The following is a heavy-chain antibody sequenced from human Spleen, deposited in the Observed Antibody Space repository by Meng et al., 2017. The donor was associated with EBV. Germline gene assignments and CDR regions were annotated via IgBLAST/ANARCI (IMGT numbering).Heavy chain of an antibody. CDR2: ITPYNGDT. Sequence: QIQLVQSGAEVKKPGASVKVSCKTSGYTFANTAISWVRQAPGQGLEWMGWITPYNGDTNYAETFQGRVTLTTDTSTTTAYMELRSLRSDDTAVYYCARDQRVASAIDYWGQGTLVTVSS. CDR1: GYTFANTA. CDR3: ARDQRVASAIDY. V-gene: IGHV1-18*01. J-gene: IGHJ4*02. D-gene: IGHD3-3*01.